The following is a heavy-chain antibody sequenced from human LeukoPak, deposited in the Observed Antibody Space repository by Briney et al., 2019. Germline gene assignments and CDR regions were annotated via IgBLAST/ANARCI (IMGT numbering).Heavy chain of an antibody. J-gene: IGHJ4*02. V-gene: IGHV3-15*01. Sequence: KTGGSLRLSCAASGFTFSDAWMSWVRQAPGKGLEWVGRMKSKIDGGTRDYAAPVKGRFTISRDDSKNTLYLLMNSLKIEDTAVYYCTTLSYYDPLLGDYWGQGTLVTVSS. D-gene: IGHD3-22*01. CDR1: GFTFSDAW. CDR2: MKSKIDGGTR. CDR3: TTLSYYDPLLGDY.